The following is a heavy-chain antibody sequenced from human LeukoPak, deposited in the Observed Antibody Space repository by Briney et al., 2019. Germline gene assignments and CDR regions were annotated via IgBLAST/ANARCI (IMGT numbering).Heavy chain of an antibody. V-gene: IGHV3-30*04. CDR3: ATVPGSLTY. CDR1: GFTFSSYT. J-gene: IGHJ4*02. Sequence: GGSLRLSCAASGFTFSSYTMHWVRQAPGKGLEWVALISYDGSNKYYADSVKGRFTISRDNSKNTLHLQMNSLRADDTAVYHCATVPGSLTYWGQGTLVTVSS. CDR2: ISYDGSNK. D-gene: IGHD1-14*01.